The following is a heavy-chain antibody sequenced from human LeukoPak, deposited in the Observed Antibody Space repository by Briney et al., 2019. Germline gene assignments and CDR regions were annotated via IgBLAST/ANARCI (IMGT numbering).Heavy chain of an antibody. V-gene: IGHV3-33*01. Sequence: PGGSLRLSCAASGFTFSSYGMHWVRQAPGKGLEWVAVIWYDGSNKYYADSVKGRFTISRDNSKNTLYLQMNSLRAEDTAVYYCARAVGDGYNALGYFDYWGQGTLVTVSS. CDR2: IWYDGSNK. D-gene: IGHD5-24*01. J-gene: IGHJ4*02. CDR1: GFTFSSYG. CDR3: ARAVGDGYNALGYFDY.